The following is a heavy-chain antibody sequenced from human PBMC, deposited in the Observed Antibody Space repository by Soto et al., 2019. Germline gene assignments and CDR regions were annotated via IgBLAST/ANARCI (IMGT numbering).Heavy chain of an antibody. CDR1: GSISTYYL. V-gene: IGHV4-38-2*02. J-gene: IGHJ4*02. CDR3: ARVRASRVLRYFDWLYGYFDY. CDR2: IYHSGST. D-gene: IGHD3-9*01. Sequence: EPLSLTFNVSGSISTYYLMWIRQPPGKGLEWIGSIYHSGSTYYNPSLKSRVTISVDTSKNQFSLKLRSVTDADKAVYYCARVRASRVLRYFDWLYGYFDYWGQGTLVTGSS.